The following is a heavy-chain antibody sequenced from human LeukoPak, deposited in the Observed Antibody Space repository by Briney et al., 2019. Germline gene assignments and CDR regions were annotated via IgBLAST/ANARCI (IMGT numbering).Heavy chain of an antibody. J-gene: IGHJ5*02. Sequence: PSQTLSLTCTVSGGSISSGDYYWSWIRQPPGKGLEWIGYIYYSGSTYYNPSLKSRVTISVDTSKNQFSLKLSSVTAADTAVYYCAREGKDYDILTGYRNWFDPWGQGTLVTVSS. V-gene: IGHV4-30-4*01. CDR3: AREGKDYDILTGYRNWFDP. D-gene: IGHD3-9*01. CDR1: GGSISSGDYY. CDR2: IYYSGST.